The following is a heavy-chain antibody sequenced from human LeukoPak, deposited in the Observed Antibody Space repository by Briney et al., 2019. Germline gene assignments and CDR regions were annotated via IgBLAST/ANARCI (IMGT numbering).Heavy chain of an antibody. V-gene: IGHV3-33*06. CDR3: AKYYYGSGSYLVDY. CDR1: GFTFSSYG. Sequence: PGRSLRLSCAASGFTFSSYGMHWVRQAPGKGLEWVAVIWYDGSNKYYADSVKGRFTISRDNSKNTLYLQMNSLRAEDTAVYYCAKYYYGSGSYLVDYWGQGTLVTVSS. D-gene: IGHD3-10*01. CDR2: IWYDGSNK. J-gene: IGHJ4*02.